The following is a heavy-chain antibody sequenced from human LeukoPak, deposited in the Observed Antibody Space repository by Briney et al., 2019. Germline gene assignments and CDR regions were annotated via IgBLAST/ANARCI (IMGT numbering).Heavy chain of an antibody. CDR3: AKDSLVESGWYYFDY. CDR1: GFTFSSYG. CDR2: ISYDGSNK. D-gene: IGHD6-19*01. V-gene: IGHV3-30*18. Sequence: GRSLRLSCAASGFTFSSYGMHWVRQAPGKGLEWVAVISYDGSNKYYAALVKGRFTISRDTSKNTLYLQMYGLRAEDTAVYHCAKDSLVESGWYYFDYWGKGTLVTVSS. J-gene: IGHJ4*02.